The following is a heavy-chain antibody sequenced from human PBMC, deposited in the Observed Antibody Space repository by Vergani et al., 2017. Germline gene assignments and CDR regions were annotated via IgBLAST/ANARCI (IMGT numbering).Heavy chain of an antibody. V-gene: IGHV4-39*07. CDR3: ARDGGEYDKDALDV. Sequence: QLQLQESGPGLVKPSETLSLTCTVSGGSISSSSYYWGWIRQPPGKGLEWIGNIYHSGGAYYNPSLRSRAIMSVDASKKQFSLKLTSVTAADTAVYYCARDGGEYDKDALDVWGQGTKVTVTS. CDR1: GGSISSSSYY. J-gene: IGHJ3*01. CDR2: IYHSGGA. D-gene: IGHD2-21*01.